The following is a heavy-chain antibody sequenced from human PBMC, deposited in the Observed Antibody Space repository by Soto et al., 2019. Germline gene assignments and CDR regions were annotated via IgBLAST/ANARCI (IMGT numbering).Heavy chain of an antibody. Sequence: GGSLRLSCAASGFTFSSYAMSWVRQAPGKGLEWVSAISGSGGSTYYADSVKGRFTISRDNSKNTLYLQMNSLRAEDTAVYYCAKLAYIWGSYRTTTDYWGQGTLVTVSS. CDR1: GFTFSSYA. CDR2: ISGSGGST. V-gene: IGHV3-23*01. CDR3: AKLAYIWGSYRTTTDY. D-gene: IGHD3-16*02. J-gene: IGHJ4*02.